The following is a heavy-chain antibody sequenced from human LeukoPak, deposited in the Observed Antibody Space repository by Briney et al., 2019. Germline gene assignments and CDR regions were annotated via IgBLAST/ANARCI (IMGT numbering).Heavy chain of an antibody. V-gene: IGHV1-3*01. CDR3: ARGIPYYYDSSGYYRHPFDY. D-gene: IGHD3-22*01. CDR2: TNAGNGNT. J-gene: IGHJ4*02. Sequence: ASVKVSCKASGYTFTSNAMHWVRQAPGQRLEWMGWTNAGNGNTKYSQKFQGRVTITRDTSASTAYMELSSLRSEDTAVYYCARGIPYYYDSSGYYRHPFDYWGQGTLVTVSS. CDR1: GYTFTSNA.